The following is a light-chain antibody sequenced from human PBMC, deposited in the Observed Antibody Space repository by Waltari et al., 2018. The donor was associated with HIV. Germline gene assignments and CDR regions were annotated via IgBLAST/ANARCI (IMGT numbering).Light chain of an antibody. Sequence: EIVLTQSPATLSLSPGERATLSCRASQSVSSYLAWYQQKPGQAPRLLIYDASNRATGIPARFSGSGSGTDFTLTINNLQAEDVAVYYCQQYFWSPWTFGQGTKV. J-gene: IGKJ1*01. CDR3: QQYFWSPWT. V-gene: IGKV3-11*01. CDR1: QSVSSY. CDR2: DAS.